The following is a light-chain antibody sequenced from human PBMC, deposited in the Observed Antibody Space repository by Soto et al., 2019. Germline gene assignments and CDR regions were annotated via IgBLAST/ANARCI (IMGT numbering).Light chain of an antibody. V-gene: IGLV8-61*01. CDR3: ALYMGTGIWV. CDR2: STN. CDR1: SGSVSTDYY. J-gene: IGLJ3*02. Sequence: QAVVTQEPSFSVSPGGTVTLTCGLSSGSVSTDYYPSWYQQTPGQTPRTLIYSTNTRSSGVPDRFSGSVVGNKAALTITGAQADDECDYCCALYMGTGIWVFGGGTKLTVL.